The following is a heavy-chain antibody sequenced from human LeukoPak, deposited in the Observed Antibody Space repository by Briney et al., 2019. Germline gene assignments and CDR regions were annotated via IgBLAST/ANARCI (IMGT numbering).Heavy chain of an antibody. Sequence: GGSLRLSCAASGFTVSNNYMNWVRQAPGKGLEWVSVMYSGGTTYYADSVKGRFSISRDKSKNTVFLQMSSLRAEDTAVYYCARGISVAGIVGVFDYWGQGILVTVSS. CDR3: ARGISVAGIVGVFDY. V-gene: IGHV3-53*01. D-gene: IGHD6-13*01. CDR1: GFTVSNNY. J-gene: IGHJ4*02. CDR2: MYSGGTT.